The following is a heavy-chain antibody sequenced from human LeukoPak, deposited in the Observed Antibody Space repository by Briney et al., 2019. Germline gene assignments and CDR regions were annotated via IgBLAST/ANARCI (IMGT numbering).Heavy chain of an antibody. CDR1: GGSFSADY. V-gene: IGHV4-34*01. J-gene: IGHJ5*02. CDR2: INHSGST. Sequence: PSETLSLTCAVYGGSFSADYWSWIRQPPGKGLEWVGEINHSGSTNYNPSLKSRVTISIDTSKNQFSLEMSSVTAADTAVYYCARGRGARSSRWYNWFDPWGQGTLVTVSS. D-gene: IGHD6-13*01. CDR3: ARGRGARSSRWYNWFDP.